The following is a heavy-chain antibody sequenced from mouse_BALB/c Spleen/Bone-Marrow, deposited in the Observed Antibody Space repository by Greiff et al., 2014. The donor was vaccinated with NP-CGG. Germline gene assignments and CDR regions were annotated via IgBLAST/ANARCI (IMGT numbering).Heavy chain of an antibody. J-gene: IGHJ2*01. Sequence: VMLEESGAELVRPGSSVKISCKASGYAFSSYWMNWVKQRPGQGLEWIGQIYPGDGDTNYNGKFKGKATLTADKSSSTAYMQLSSLTSEDSAVYVCAVVRNWADYWGQGTTLTVSS. V-gene: IGHV1-80*01. CDR2: IYPGDGDT. CDR1: GYAFSSYW. CDR3: AVVRNWADY. D-gene: IGHD4-1*01.